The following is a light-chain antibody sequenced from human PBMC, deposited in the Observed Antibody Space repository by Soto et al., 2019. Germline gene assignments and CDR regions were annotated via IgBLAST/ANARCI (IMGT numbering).Light chain of an antibody. V-gene: IGKV1-9*01. CDR3: QQLKSYPLT. Sequence: DIQLTQSPSFLSASVGDRVTITCRASQGIRSFLAWYQKKPGKAPKLLIYGASTLQDGVPSTFSGSGSGTDFTLTISSLQPEDFATSYCQQLKSYPLTFGVGTKVEI. J-gene: IGKJ4*01. CDR1: QGIRSF. CDR2: GAS.